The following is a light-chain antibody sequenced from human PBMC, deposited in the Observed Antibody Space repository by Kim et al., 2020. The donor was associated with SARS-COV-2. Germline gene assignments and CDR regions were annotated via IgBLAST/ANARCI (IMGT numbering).Light chain of an antibody. CDR1: SSDVGSYNR. V-gene: IGLV2-18*02. CDR2: EVS. Sequence: PGQSVTSCCCGTSSDVGSYNRVSCYQQPRRTGPKLMIYEVSNRPSGVPDRFSGSKSGNTGSLSISGLQAADEADYFCSSYGSSTYVFGTGTKVTVL. CDR3: SSYGSSTYV. J-gene: IGLJ1*01.